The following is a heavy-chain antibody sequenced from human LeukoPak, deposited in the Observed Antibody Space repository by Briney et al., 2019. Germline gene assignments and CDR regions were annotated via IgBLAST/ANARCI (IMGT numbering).Heavy chain of an antibody. CDR3: AKATNDYYYYMDV. Sequence: GGSLRLSCAASGFTFSSYAMHWVRQAPGKGLEWVAVISYDGSNKYYADSVKGRFTISRDNSKNPLYLQMNSLRAEDTAVYYCAKATNDYYYYMDVWGKGTTVTVSS. CDR2: ISYDGSNK. CDR1: GFTFSSYA. V-gene: IGHV3-30*04. D-gene: IGHD2-8*01. J-gene: IGHJ6*03.